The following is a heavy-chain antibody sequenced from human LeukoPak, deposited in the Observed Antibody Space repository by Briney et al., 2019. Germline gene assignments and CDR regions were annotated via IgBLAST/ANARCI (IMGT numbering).Heavy chain of an antibody. CDR3: ASIAGGITMVRGVQGWFDP. CDR1: GGTFSSYA. D-gene: IGHD3-10*01. J-gene: IGHJ5*02. CDR2: IIPILGIA. Sequence: SVKVSCKASGGTFSSYAISWVRQAPGQGLEWMGRIIPILGIANYAQKFQGRVTITADKSTSTAYMELSSLRSEDTAVYYCASIAGGITMVRGVQGWFDPWGQGTLVTVPS. V-gene: IGHV1-69*04.